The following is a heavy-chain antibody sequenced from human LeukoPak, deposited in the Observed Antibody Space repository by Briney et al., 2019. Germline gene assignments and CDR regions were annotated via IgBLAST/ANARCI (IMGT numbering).Heavy chain of an antibody. J-gene: IGHJ4*02. CDR2: IIPIFGTA. V-gene: IGHV1-69*05. Sequence: ASVKVSCKASGGTFSSYAISWVRQAPGQGLEWMGGIIPIFGTANYAQKLQGRVTMTTDTSTSTAYMELRSLRSDDTAVYYCARAGGYSSSSRIDYWGQGTLVTVSS. CDR3: ARAGGYSSSSRIDY. D-gene: IGHD6-6*01. CDR1: GGTFSSYA.